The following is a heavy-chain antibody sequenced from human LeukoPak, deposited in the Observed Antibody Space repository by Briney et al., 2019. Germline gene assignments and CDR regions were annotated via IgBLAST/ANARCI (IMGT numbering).Heavy chain of an antibody. D-gene: IGHD2-21*02. V-gene: IGHV3-30-3*01. CDR1: GFTFSNYA. CDR2: ISYDGSNK. CDR3: ARDHCGGDCYSTWWYFDL. Sequence: GGSLRLSCAASGFTFSNYAMHWVRQAPGKGLEWVAVISYDGSNKYYADSVRGRFTISRDNSKNTLYLQMTSLRAEDTAVYYCARDHCGGDCYSTWWYFDLWGRGTLVTVSS. J-gene: IGHJ2*01.